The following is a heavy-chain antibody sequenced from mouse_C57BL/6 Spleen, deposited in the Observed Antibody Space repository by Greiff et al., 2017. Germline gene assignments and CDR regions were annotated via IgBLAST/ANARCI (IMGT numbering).Heavy chain of an antibody. CDR3: TVYYGNYAYAMDD. CDR2: ISSGGDYI. J-gene: IGHJ4*01. Sequence: EVKLMESGEGLVKPGGSLKLSCAASGFTFSSYAMSWVRQTPEKRLEWVAYISSGGDYIYYADTVKGRFTISRDNARNTLYLQMSSLKSEDTAMYYCTVYYGNYAYAMDDWGQGTSVTVSS. D-gene: IGHD2-1*01. CDR1: GFTFSSYA. V-gene: IGHV5-9-1*02.